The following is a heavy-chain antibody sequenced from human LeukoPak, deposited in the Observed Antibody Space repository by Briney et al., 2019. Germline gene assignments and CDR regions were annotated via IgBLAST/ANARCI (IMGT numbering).Heavy chain of an antibody. CDR2: ISGSGGST. Sequence: GGSLRLSCAASGLTFSSYAMSWVRQAPGKGLEWVSAISGSGGSTYYADSVEGRFTISRDNSKNTLYLQMNSLRAEDTAVYYCAKPVAYDSSGYYWSGAFDIWGQGTMVTVSS. CDR1: GLTFSSYA. V-gene: IGHV3-23*01. D-gene: IGHD3-22*01. CDR3: AKPVAYDSSGYYWSGAFDI. J-gene: IGHJ3*02.